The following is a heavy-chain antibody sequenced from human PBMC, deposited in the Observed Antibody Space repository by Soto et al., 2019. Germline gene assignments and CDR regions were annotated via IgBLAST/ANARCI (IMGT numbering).Heavy chain of an antibody. J-gene: IGHJ4*02. Sequence: EVQLLESGGGLVQPGGSLRLSCEASGFTFSSYAMSWVRQAPGKGLEWVSAISGSGGSTYYADSVKGRFTISRDNSKNTLYLQMNSLRAEDTAVYYCAKDSRSGWFCQDYWGQGTLVTVSS. CDR1: GFTFSSYA. V-gene: IGHV3-23*01. CDR2: ISGSGGST. D-gene: IGHD6-19*01. CDR3: AKDSRSGWFCQDY.